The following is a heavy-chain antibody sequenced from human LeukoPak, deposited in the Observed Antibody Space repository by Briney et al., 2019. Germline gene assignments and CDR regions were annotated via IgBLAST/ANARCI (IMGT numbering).Heavy chain of an antibody. J-gene: IGHJ4*02. D-gene: IGHD6-13*01. CDR3: AKDLFVLAAAPDY. Sequence: PGGSLRLSCAASGFTFSSYGMHWVRQAPGKGLEWVAVISYDGSNKYYADSVKGRFTISRDNSKNTLYLQMNSLRAEDTAVYYCAKDLFVLAAAPDYWGQGTLVTVSS. V-gene: IGHV3-30*18. CDR2: ISYDGSNK. CDR1: GFTFSSYG.